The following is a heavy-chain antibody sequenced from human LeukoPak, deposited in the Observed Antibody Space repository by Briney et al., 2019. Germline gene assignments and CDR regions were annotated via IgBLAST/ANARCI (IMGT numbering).Heavy chain of an antibody. Sequence: PVGSLRLSCAPSGFTFSSDAMSCVRQAPRNRLEWVSAISGSGGSTYYADPVKGQFTISRDNSKNTLYLQMNSLRAEDTAVHYCAIFRGELLVSDYGMDVWGQGTTVTVSS. J-gene: IGHJ6*02. CDR3: AIFRGELLVSDYGMDV. V-gene: IGHV3-23*01. D-gene: IGHD3-10*01. CDR1: GFTFSSDA. CDR2: ISGSGGST.